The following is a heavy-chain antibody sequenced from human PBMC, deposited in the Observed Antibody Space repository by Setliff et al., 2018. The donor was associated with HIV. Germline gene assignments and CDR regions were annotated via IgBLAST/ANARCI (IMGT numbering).Heavy chain of an antibody. Sequence: SETLSLTCAVSGGSVSSPSYYWGWIRQPPGKGLEWIGSVYNSGITFKNPSLKSRVSISVDTSTSTVYMELSSLRSEDTAVYYCARDYGSGNYFSFDYWGQGTLVTVSS. CDR1: GGSVSSPSYY. J-gene: IGHJ4*02. CDR3: ARDYGSGNYFSFDY. D-gene: IGHD3-10*01. V-gene: IGHV4-39*07. CDR2: VYNSGIT.